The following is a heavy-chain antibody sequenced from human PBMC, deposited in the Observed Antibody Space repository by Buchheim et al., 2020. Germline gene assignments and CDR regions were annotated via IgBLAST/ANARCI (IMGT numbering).Heavy chain of an antibody. D-gene: IGHD2/OR15-2a*01. CDR3: AKGSAFRDSLFDV. CDR1: GFTFISYA. V-gene: IGHV3-23*01. J-gene: IGHJ3*01. Sequence: EVQLLESGGGLVQSGGSLRLSCAASGFTFISYAMSWVRQAPGKGLEWVSSISAAGGSTYYADSVKGRCTISRDNSKNTLYLQMNSLRAEDTAVYYCAKGSAFRDSLFDVWGQGT. CDR2: ISAAGGST.